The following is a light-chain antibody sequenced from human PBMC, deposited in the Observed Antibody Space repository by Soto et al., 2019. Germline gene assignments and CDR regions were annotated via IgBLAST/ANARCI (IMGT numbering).Light chain of an antibody. CDR3: QQYDNWPYT. CDR1: QSVSSK. J-gene: IGKJ2*01. V-gene: IGKV3D-15*01. Sequence: EIVMTQSPATLSLSPGQRATLSCRASQSVSSKLAWYQQRPGQTPSLLIYGASTRATGIPDRFSGSGSGTHFTLTISSLQSEDFAVYFCQQYDNWPYTFGQGTKVDIK. CDR2: GAS.